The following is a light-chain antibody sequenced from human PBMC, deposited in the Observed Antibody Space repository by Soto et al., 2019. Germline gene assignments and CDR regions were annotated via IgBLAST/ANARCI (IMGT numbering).Light chain of an antibody. CDR3: AAWDDSLNGLVV. V-gene: IGLV1-51*01. Sequence: QSVLTQPPSVSAAPGQKVTISCSGSSSNIGGNSVSWYQQLPGTAPKLLIYDDNKRPSGIPDRFSGSKSGTSATLGIGGLQSEDEADYYCAAWDDSLNGLVVFGGGTQLTVL. CDR1: SSNIGGNS. CDR2: DDN. J-gene: IGLJ2*01.